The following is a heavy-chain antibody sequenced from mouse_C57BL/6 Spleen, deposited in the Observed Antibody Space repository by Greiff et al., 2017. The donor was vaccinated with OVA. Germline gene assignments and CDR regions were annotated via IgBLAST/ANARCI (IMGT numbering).Heavy chain of an antibody. CDR2: IDPANGNT. Sequence: VQLKQSVAELVRPGASVKLSCTASGFNIKNTYMHWVKQRPEQGLEWIGRIDPANGNTKYSPKFPGKATITADTSSNTAYLQLSSRTSEDTAIYYCASPPSYGSSYDYFDYWGQGTTLTVSS. D-gene: IGHD1-1*01. V-gene: IGHV14-3*01. CDR3: ASPPSYGSSYDYFDY. J-gene: IGHJ2*01. CDR1: GFNIKNTY.